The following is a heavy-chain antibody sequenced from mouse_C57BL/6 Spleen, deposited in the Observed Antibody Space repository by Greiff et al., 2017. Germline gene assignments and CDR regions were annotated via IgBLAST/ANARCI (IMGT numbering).Heavy chain of an antibody. CDR3: AISGTRKDY. CDR1: GYAFTNYL. J-gene: IGHJ2*01. Sequence: QVQLQQSGAELVRPGTSVKVSCKASGYAFTNYLIEWVKQRPGQGLEWIGVINPGSGGTNYNEKFKGKATLTADKSSSTAYMQLSSLTSEDSAVYFCAISGTRKDYWGQGTTLTVSS. CDR2: INPGSGGT. V-gene: IGHV1-54*01. D-gene: IGHD4-1*01.